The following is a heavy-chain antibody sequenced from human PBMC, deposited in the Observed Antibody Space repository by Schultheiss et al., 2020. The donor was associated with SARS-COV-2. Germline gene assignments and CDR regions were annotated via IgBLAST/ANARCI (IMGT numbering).Heavy chain of an antibody. J-gene: IGHJ4*02. CDR1: GYSFTSYW. CDR2: IDPSDSYT. D-gene: IGHD2-2*01. CDR3: ARHRWHCSSTSCYDVDDY. Sequence: GESLKISCKDSGYSFTSYWISWVRQMPGKGLEWMGRIDPSDSYTNYSPSFQGHVTISADKSISTAYLQWSSLKASDTAMYYCARHRWHCSSTSCYDVDDYWGQGTLVTVSS. V-gene: IGHV5-10-1*01.